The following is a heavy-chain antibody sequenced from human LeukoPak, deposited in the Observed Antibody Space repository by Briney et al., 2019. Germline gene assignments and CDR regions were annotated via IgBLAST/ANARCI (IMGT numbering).Heavy chain of an antibody. CDR2: ISGSGGST. Sequence: GGSLRLSCAASGFTFSSYAMTWVRQAPGKGLEWVSAISGSGGSTYYADSVKGRFTISRDNSKNTLYLQMNSLRAEDTAVYYCAKVEDIVVVVAATWGAFDIWGQGTMVTVSS. CDR1: GFTFSSYA. D-gene: IGHD2-15*01. CDR3: AKVEDIVVVVAATWGAFDI. V-gene: IGHV3-23*01. J-gene: IGHJ3*02.